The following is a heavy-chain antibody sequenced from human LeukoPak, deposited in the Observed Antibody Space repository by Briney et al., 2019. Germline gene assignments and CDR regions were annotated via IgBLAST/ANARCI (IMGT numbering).Heavy chain of an antibody. V-gene: IGHV4-31*03. CDR2: IYYLHAT. J-gene: IGHJ4*02. D-gene: IGHD3-10*01. Sequence: PSQTLSLTCTVSGTSISSSTYYYWSWIRQHPGEAPEWMGYIYYLHATYYNPSLKSRVSISVAASENQFSLKLTSVTAADTAVYYCASLNYYDSGSLTYSFDYWGQGTLVTVSP. CDR3: ASLNYYDSGSLTYSFDY. CDR1: GTSISSSTYYY.